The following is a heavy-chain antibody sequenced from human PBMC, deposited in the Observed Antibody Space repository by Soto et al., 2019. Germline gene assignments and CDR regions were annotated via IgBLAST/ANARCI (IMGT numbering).Heavy chain of an antibody. CDR1: GYTFTSYG. Sequence: GASVKVSCKASGYTFTSYGISWVRQAPGQGLEWMGWISAYNGNTNYAQKLQGRVTMTTDTSTNTAYMELRSLRSDDTAVYYCARDSAIFGVGFPHDAFGIWGQGTMVTVSS. J-gene: IGHJ3*02. D-gene: IGHD3-3*02. CDR3: ARDSAIFGVGFPHDAFGI. V-gene: IGHV1-18*01. CDR2: ISAYNGNT.